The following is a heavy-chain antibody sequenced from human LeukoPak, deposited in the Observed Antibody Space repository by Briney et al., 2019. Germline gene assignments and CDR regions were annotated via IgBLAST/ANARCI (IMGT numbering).Heavy chain of an antibody. CDR2: VSYDGSIN. CDR3: ARGSYSSSWKTFDY. Sequence: GGSLRLSCAASGFTFSSYGMHWVRQAPGKGLEWVALVSYDGSINDYADSVKGRFTISRDNSKNTLYLQMNSLRADDTAMYYCARGSYSSSWKTFDYWGQGTLVTVSS. V-gene: IGHV3-30*19. CDR1: GFTFSSYG. J-gene: IGHJ4*02. D-gene: IGHD6-13*01.